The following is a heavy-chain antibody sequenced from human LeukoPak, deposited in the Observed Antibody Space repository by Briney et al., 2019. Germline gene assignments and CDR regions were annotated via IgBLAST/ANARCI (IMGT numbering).Heavy chain of an antibody. CDR1: GFTVSSNY. D-gene: IGHD6-6*01. CDR3: ARVPIASSSGDYRYGMDV. CDR2: IYSGGST. J-gene: IGHJ6*02. Sequence: GGSLRLSCAASGFTVSSNYMSWVRQAPGKGLEWVSIIYSGGSTYYADSVKGRFTISRDDSKNTLYLQMNSLRAEDTAVYYCARVPIASSSGDYRYGMDVWGQGTTVTVSS. V-gene: IGHV3-53*01.